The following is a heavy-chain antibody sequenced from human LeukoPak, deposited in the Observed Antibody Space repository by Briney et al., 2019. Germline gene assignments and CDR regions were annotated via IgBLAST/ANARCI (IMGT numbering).Heavy chain of an antibody. CDR2: VFHSGTT. CDR3: ARHMEGSLFYYGMEV. V-gene: IGHV4-39*01. Sequence: PSETLSLTCVVSGASISSSNWWSWIRRPPGKGMEWLGSVFHSGTTYYNPSLKSRVTISADSSKNQFSLKLSSVTAADTAGYYCARHMEGSLFYYGMEVWGQGTPVTVSS. CDR1: GASISSSNW. D-gene: IGHD2-15*01. J-gene: IGHJ6*02.